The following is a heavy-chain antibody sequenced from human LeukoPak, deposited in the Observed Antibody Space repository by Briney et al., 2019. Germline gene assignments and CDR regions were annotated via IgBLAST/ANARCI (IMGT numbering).Heavy chain of an antibody. Sequence: ASVKVSCKASGGTFSSYAISWVRQAPGQGLEWMGGIIPIFGTANYAQKFQGRVTITTDESTSTAYMELSSLRSEDTAVYYCARGRAYYDSSGYMDYWRQGTLVTVSS. J-gene: IGHJ4*02. CDR1: GGTFSSYA. D-gene: IGHD3-22*01. V-gene: IGHV1-69*05. CDR3: ARGRAYYDSSGYMDY. CDR2: IIPIFGTA.